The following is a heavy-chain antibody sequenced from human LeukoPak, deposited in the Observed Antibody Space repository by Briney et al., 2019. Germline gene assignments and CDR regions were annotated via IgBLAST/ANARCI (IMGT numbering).Heavy chain of an antibody. J-gene: IGHJ4*02. CDR3: GKEGRDGFNYDY. CDR1: GLTVSSNY. D-gene: IGHD5-24*01. V-gene: IGHV3-53*01. Sequence: GESLTLSCAASGLTVSSNYMSWVRQPPGKGLEWVSSLYTGGSTYYEDSVKGRFTISRDNTKNTLYLQMNSLRAEDAAVYYCGKEGRDGFNYDYWGQGTLVTVSS. CDR2: LYTGGST.